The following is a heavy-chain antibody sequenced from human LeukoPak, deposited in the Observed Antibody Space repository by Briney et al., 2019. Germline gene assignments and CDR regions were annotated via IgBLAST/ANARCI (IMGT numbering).Heavy chain of an antibody. CDR2: INPSNGGT. CDR3: AGVGYFGSGSYCPY. Sequence: ASVKVSCKASGYTFTDYYIHWVRQAPGQGLEWMGWINPSNGGTNFAQEFQVRVTMTRDTSISTACMELSRLTSDDTAVYYCAGVGYFGSGSYCPYWGQGTLVTVSS. CDR1: GYTFTDYY. J-gene: IGHJ4*02. D-gene: IGHD3-10*01. V-gene: IGHV1-2*02.